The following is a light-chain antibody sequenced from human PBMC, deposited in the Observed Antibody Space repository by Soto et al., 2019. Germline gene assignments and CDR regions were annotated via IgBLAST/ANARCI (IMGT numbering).Light chain of an antibody. Sequence: SYELTQPPSVSVSPGQTASITCSGDKLGDKYACWYQQKPGQSPVLVIFQDNNRPSGIPERFSGSNSGNTATLTISGTQAMDEADYYCQAWDSSTVVFGGGTTLTVL. V-gene: IGLV3-1*01. J-gene: IGLJ2*01. CDR2: QDN. CDR3: QAWDSSTVV. CDR1: KLGDKY.